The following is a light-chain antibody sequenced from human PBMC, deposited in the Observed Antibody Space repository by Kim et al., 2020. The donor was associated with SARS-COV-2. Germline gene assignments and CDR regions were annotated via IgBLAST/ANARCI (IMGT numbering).Light chain of an antibody. CDR1: SSDVGGYNY. CDR2: DVN. Sequence: QSALTQPASVSGSPGQSITISCTGTSSDVGGYNYVSWYQHYPGKAPNLMIYDVNKRTSGVSNRFSGSKSGNTASLTISGLQAEDEADYYCSSYTASNTYVFGPWTKVTVL. CDR3: SSYTASNTYV. J-gene: IGLJ1*01. V-gene: IGLV2-14*03.